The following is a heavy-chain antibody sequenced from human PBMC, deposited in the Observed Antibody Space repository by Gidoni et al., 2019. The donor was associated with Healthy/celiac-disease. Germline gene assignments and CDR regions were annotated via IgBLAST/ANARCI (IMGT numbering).Heavy chain of an antibody. J-gene: IGHJ2*01. Sequence: EVQLVESGGGLVQPGGSLRLSCAAPGVTVSSYEMNWVRQAPGKGLGWVSYISSSGSTIYYADSVKGRFTISRDNAKNSLYLQMNSLRAEDTAVYYCARDVSKLLWFGEDWYFDLWGRVTLVTVSS. CDR1: GVTVSSYE. D-gene: IGHD3-10*01. CDR3: ARDVSKLLWFGEDWYFDL. V-gene: IGHV3-48*03. CDR2: ISSSGSTI.